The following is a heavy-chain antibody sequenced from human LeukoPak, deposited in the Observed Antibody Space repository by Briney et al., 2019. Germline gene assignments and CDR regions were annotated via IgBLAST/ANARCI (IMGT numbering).Heavy chain of an antibody. Sequence: PSETLSLTCTVSGGSISSYYWSWIRQPPGKGLEWIGYIYYSGSTNYNPSLKSRVTISVDTSKNQFSLKLSSVTAADTAVYYCARDKGQHWGQGTLVTVSS. CDR2: IYYSGST. CDR3: ARDKGQH. V-gene: IGHV4-59*01. J-gene: IGHJ1*01. CDR1: GGSISSYY.